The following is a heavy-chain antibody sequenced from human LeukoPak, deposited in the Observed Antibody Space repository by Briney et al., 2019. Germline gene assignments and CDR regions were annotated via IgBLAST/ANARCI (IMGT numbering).Heavy chain of an antibody. CDR3: ARHGYSYGFDY. Sequence: PGGSLRLSCAASGFTVSSNYMSWLRQAPGKGLEWVSVIYSGGSTYYADSVKGRFTISRDNSKNTLYLQMNSLRAEDTAVYYCARHGYSYGFDYWGQGTLVTVSS. CDR2: IYSGGST. V-gene: IGHV3-66*04. CDR1: GFTVSSNY. J-gene: IGHJ4*02. D-gene: IGHD5-18*01.